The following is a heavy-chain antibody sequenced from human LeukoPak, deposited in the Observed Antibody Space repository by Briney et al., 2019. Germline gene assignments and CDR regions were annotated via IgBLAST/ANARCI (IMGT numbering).Heavy chain of an antibody. CDR1: AFTFSDYP. J-gene: IGHJ4*02. CDR3: AKQLGYCSDGSCYFPY. CDR2: ISNNGGYT. Sequence: GRSLRLSCVTSAFTFSDYPMHWVRQAPGKGLEWVSAISNNGGYTYYADSVQGRFTISRDNSKSTLCLQMNSLRAEDTAVYYCAKQLGYCSDGSCYFPYWGQGTLVTVSS. V-gene: IGHV3-23*01. D-gene: IGHD2-15*01.